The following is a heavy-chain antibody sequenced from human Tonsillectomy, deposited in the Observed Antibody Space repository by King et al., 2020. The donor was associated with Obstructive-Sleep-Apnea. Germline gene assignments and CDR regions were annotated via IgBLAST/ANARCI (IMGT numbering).Heavy chain of an antibody. D-gene: IGHD3-10*02. CDR1: GGSIGSGGFY. J-gene: IGHJ4*02. Sequence: QLQESGPGLVTPSQTLSLTCTVSGGSIGSGGFYWSWIRQLPGSDLEWFGYIYNGETNFYNPSLESRVTISADTSKDQFSPKLTSVTAADTAVYYCARDHDRERGIFDYWGQGTLVTVSS. CDR3: ARDHDRERGIFDY. V-gene: IGHV4-31*03. CDR2: IYNGETN.